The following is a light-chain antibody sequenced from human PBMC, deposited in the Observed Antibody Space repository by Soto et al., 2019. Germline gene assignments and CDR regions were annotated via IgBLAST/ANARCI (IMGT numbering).Light chain of an antibody. CDR1: SNDVGGYNY. CDR3: SSYTASSLYV. V-gene: IGLV2-14*01. CDR2: DVN. Sequence: QSALTQPASVSGSPGQSITISCTGTSNDVGGYNYVSWYQQHPGKAPKVIIYDVNYRPSGVSDRFSGSKSDNTASLTISGLQAEEEADYYCSSYTASSLYVFGTGTKLTVL. J-gene: IGLJ1*01.